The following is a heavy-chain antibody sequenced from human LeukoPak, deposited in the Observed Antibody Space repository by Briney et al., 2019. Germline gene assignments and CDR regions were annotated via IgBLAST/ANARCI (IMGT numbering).Heavy chain of an antibody. D-gene: IGHD6-19*01. J-gene: IGHJ4*02. CDR2: IKQDGSEK. CDR1: GFTFSTYW. Sequence: PGGSLRLSCAASGFTFSTYWMSWVRQAPGKGLEWVANIKQDGSEKYYVDSVKGRFTISRDNAKNSLYLQMDSLRAEDTAVYYCANSGWSLRDYWGQGTLVTVSS. V-gene: IGHV3-7*01. CDR3: ANSGWSLRDY.